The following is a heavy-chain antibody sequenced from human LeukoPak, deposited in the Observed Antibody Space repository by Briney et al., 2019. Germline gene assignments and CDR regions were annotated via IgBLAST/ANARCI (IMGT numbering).Heavy chain of an antibody. D-gene: IGHD3-22*01. CDR1: GGTFSSYA. CDR2: IIPIFGTA. J-gene: IGHJ4*02. V-gene: IGHV1-69*13. CDR3: ARGVTMIVVGGYFDY. Sequence: SVKVSCRASGGTFSSYAISWVRQAPGQGLEWMGGIIPIFGTANYAQKFQGRVTITADESTSTAYMELSSLRSEDTAVYYCARGVTMIVVGGYFDYWGQGTLVTVSS.